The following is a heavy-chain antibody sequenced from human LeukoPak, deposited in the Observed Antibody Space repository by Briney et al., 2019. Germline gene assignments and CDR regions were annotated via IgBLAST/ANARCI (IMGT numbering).Heavy chain of an antibody. CDR1: GFTFSVYG. V-gene: IGHV3-21*01. CDR3: AREFKSGYGMWA. CDR2: ITSSSDYV. D-gene: IGHD5-18*01. J-gene: IGHJ5*02. Sequence: GGSLRLSCEASGFTFSVYGMTWVRQAPGKGLEWVSSITSSSDYVYYADSVKGRFTISRDNAENSLHLQMNSLRADDTAVYYCAREFKSGYGMWAWGQGTLVTVSS.